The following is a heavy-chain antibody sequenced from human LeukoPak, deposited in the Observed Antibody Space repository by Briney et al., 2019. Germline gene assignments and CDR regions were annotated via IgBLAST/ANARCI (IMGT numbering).Heavy chain of an antibody. CDR3: AREGTVVVIPVGNYYYYGMDV. CDR2: IYTSGST. V-gene: IGHV4-4*07. J-gene: IGHJ6*02. CDR1: GGSISSYY. D-gene: IGHD3-22*01. Sequence: PSETLSLTCTVSGGSISSYYWSWIRQPAGKGLEWIGRIYTSGSTNYNPSLKSRVTMSVVTSKNQFSLKLSSVTAADTAVYYCAREGTVVVIPVGNYYYYGMDVWGQGTTVTVSS.